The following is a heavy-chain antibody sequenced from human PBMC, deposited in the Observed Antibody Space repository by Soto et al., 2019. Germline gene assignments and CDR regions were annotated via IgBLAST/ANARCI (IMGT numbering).Heavy chain of an antibody. J-gene: IGHJ5*02. V-gene: IGHV6-1*01. CDR2: TYYRSKWYN. Sequence: SQTLSLTCAISGDSVSSDSVAWNWIRQSPSRGLEWLGRTYYRSKWYNDYAVSVKSRITINSDTSKNQFSLHLNSVTPEDTAVYYGARDQTYTTWSKWSDPWGKGTRATSPQ. D-gene: IGHD6-6*01. CDR3: ARDQTYTTWSKWSDP. CDR1: GDSVSSDSVA.